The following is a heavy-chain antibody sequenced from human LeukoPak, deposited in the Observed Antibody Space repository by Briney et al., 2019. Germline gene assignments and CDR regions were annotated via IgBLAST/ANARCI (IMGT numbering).Heavy chain of an antibody. CDR2: INPNSGGT. Sequence: ASVKVSCKASGYTFTGYYMHWVGQAPGQGLEWMGWINPNSGGTNYAQKFQGRVTMTRDTSISTAYMELSRLRSDDTAVYYCARDQVPAAMDPDWFDPWGQGTLVTASS. CDR1: GYTFTGYY. J-gene: IGHJ5*02. D-gene: IGHD2-2*01. CDR3: ARDQVPAAMDPDWFDP. V-gene: IGHV1-2*02.